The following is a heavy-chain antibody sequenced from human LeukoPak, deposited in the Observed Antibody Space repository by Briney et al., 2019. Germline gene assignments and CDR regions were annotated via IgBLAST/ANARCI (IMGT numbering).Heavy chain of an antibody. CDR2: ISGSDTST. J-gene: IGHJ4*02. V-gene: IGHV3-23*01. Sequence: GGSLRLSCAASGFTFSSYAMTWVRQAPGKGPEWVSAISGSDTSTSYADSVKGRFTISRDSSKDTLYLQMNSLRAEDTAVYYCARGLTTSLYTGLDYWGQGTLVTVSS. CDR3: ARGLTTSLYTGLDY. D-gene: IGHD2-2*02. CDR1: GFTFSSYA.